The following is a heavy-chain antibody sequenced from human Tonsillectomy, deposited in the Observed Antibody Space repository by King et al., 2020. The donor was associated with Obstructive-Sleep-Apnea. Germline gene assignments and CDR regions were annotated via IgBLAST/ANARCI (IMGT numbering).Heavy chain of an antibody. V-gene: IGHV3-66*01. Sequence: VQLVESGGGLVQPGGSLRLSCAASGFTVSSNYMSWVRQAPGKGLEWVSAIYSGGSTYYADSVKGRFTISRDNSKNTLYLQMNSLRAEDTAVYYCGRDPRTYYDSSTSVGGMDAWGQGTTVIVSS. CDR3: GRDPRTYYDSSTSVGGMDA. D-gene: IGHD3-22*01. CDR1: GFTVSSNY. CDR2: IYSGGST. J-gene: IGHJ6*02.